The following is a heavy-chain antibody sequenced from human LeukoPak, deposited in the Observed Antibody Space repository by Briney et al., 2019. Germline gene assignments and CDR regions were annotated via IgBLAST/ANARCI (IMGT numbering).Heavy chain of an antibody. D-gene: IGHD2-2*02. CDR1: GFTLTNYA. V-gene: IGHV3-23*01. CDR3: AKGTATSCYTGFDY. Sequence: AGGSLRLSCAASGFTLTNYAMNWVRQTPGKGLEWVSVISGDGGSTFYADSVNGRFTISRDNSKNTLFLQMNSLRADDTALYYCAKGTATSCYTGFDYWGQGTLVTVSS. J-gene: IGHJ4*02. CDR2: ISGDGGST.